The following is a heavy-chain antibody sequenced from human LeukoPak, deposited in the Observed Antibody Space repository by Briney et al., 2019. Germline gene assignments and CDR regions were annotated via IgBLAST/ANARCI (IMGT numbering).Heavy chain of an antibody. CDR1: GYTFTGYY. D-gene: IGHD1-26*01. J-gene: IGHJ4*02. CDR2: INPNSGGT. CDR3: AKSRGRVGATFYFDY. V-gene: IGHV1-2*02. Sequence: ASVEVSCKASGYTFTGYYMHWVRQAPGQGLEWMGWINPNSGGTNYAQKFQGRVTMTRDTSISTAYMELSRLRSDDTAVYYCAKSRGRVGATFYFDYWGQGTLVTVSS.